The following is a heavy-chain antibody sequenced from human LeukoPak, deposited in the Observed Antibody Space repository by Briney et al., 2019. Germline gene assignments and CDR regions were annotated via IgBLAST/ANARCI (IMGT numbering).Heavy chain of an antibody. Sequence: ASVTVSCKASGYTFTGYYMHWVRQAPGQGLEWMGWINPNSGGTNYAQKFQGRVTMTRDTSINTASMELSSLKSDDTAVYYCARVGGYYPSHWYFDLWGRGTLVTVSS. V-gene: IGHV1-2*02. D-gene: IGHD3-22*01. J-gene: IGHJ2*01. CDR1: GYTFTGYY. CDR3: ARVGGYYPSHWYFDL. CDR2: INPNSGGT.